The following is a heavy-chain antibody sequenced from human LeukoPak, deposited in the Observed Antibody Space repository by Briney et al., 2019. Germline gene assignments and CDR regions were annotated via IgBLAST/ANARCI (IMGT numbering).Heavy chain of an antibody. J-gene: IGHJ4*02. CDR1: GFTFSTYV. CDR2: ITGSGDIT. CDR3: ARDRPAGGVGDFDH. Sequence: GGSLRLSCAASGFTFSTYVMSWVRQAPGKGLEWVSGITGSGDITDYTDSVKGRFTISRDNSKNTLYLQMNSLRVEDTAVYYCARDRPAGGVGDFDHWGQGTLVTVSS. D-gene: IGHD3-16*01. V-gene: IGHV3-23*01.